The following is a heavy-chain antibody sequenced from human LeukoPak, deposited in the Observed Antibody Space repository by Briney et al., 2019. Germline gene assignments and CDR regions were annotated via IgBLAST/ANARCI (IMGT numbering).Heavy chain of an antibody. J-gene: IGHJ4*02. CDR3: ASFGVVTHFDY. Sequence: GGSLRLSCAASGFTFSSYAMSWVRQAPGKGLEWVSAIGTAGDTYYPGSVKGRFTISRENAKNSLYLQMNSLRAEDTAVYYCASFGVVTHFDYWGQGTLVTVSS. V-gene: IGHV3-13*01. CDR1: GFTFSSYA. CDR2: IGTAGDT. D-gene: IGHD3-3*01.